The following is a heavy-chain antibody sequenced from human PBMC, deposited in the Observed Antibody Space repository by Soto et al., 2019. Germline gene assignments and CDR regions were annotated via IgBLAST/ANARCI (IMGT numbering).Heavy chain of an antibody. D-gene: IGHD6-6*01. CDR1: GYTFTNFA. CDR2: VSANNGFT. V-gene: IGHV1-18*01. CDR3: ARGGAARHLDS. J-gene: IGHJ5*01. Sequence: ASVKVSCKTSGYTFTNFALSWVRQAPGQGLEWIGFVSANNGFTHFAQKFQGRVSVKTDTSTSTVYLDLRSLSSDDTAVYYCARGGAARHLDSWGQGTPVTVS.